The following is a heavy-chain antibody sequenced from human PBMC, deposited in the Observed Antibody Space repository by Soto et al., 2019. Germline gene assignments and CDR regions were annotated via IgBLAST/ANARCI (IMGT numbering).Heavy chain of an antibody. J-gene: IGHJ6*02. V-gene: IGHV3-48*02. CDR1: GFTFSAYT. CDR3: ARTGANVGLDV. D-gene: IGHD1-7*01. CDR2: INSGGNPI. Sequence: PVGSLSLSCSGSGFTFSAYTMNWVRKASGKGLEWVSYINSGGNPIYYADSVKGRFTISRDDAKNSLYLQMISLRDEDTAVYYCARTGANVGLDVWGQGTTVTVSS.